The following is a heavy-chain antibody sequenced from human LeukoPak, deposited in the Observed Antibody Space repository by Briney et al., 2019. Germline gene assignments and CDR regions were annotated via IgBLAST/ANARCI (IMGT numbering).Heavy chain of an antibody. V-gene: IGHV4-59*01. J-gene: IGHJ4*02. Sequence: SETLSLTCTASGGSISSYYWSWIRQPPGKGLEWIGYIYYSGSTNYNPSLKSRVTISVDTSKNQFSLKLSSVTAADTAVYYCARLSSGSYGLDYWGQGTLVTVSS. D-gene: IGHD3-10*01. CDR2: IYYSGST. CDR3: ARLSSGSYGLDY. CDR1: GGSISSYY.